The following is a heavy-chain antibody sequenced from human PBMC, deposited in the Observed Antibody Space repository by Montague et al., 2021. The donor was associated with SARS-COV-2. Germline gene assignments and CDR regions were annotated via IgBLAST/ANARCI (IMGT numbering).Heavy chain of an antibody. CDR1: GFTVSSSY. Sequence: SLSLSCSASGFTVSSSYMSWVRQAPGKGLEWVSVIYRGGGTYYADSVKGRFTISRHNSKNTLYLEMNSLRGEDTAVYYCTRSVAAAGTFYYYYGMDVWGQGTTVTVS. CDR2: IYRGGGT. D-gene: IGHD6-13*01. J-gene: IGHJ6*02. CDR3: TRSVAAAGTFYYYYGMDV. V-gene: IGHV3-53*04.